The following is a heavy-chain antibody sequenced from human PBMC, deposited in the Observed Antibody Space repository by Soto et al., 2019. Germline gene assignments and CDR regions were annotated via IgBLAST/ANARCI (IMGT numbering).Heavy chain of an antibody. V-gene: IGHV1-3*01. D-gene: IGHD6-19*01. CDR1: GYTFTSYA. J-gene: IGHJ5*02. CDR3: ARGVAGPRHWYDP. Sequence: ASVKISCKASGYTFTSYAMHWVRQAPGQRLEWMGWINAGNGNTKYSQKFQGRVTITRDTSASTAYMELSSLRSEDTAVYYCARGVAGPRHWYDPWGQGTLVTVSS. CDR2: INAGNGNT.